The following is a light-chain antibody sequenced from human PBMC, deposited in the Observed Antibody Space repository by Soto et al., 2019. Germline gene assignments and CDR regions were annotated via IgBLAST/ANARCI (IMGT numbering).Light chain of an antibody. CDR2: TSG. CDR3: QQTYSTPYT. J-gene: IGKJ2*01. Sequence: IHMTQSPSSLSASVGDRITVTCRASQRITTYVNWYQLKPGEAPKLLISTSGTLQRGVPSRFSGRGSGTDCTLTITRLQPADFATYFCQQTYSTPYTFGQGNKLQIK. V-gene: IGKV1-39*01. CDR1: QRITTY.